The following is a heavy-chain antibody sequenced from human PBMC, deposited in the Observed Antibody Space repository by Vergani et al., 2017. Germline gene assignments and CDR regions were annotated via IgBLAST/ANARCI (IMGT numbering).Heavy chain of an antibody. J-gene: IGHJ6*02. D-gene: IGHD3-22*01. CDR3: ARMGGYYWGTSYGMDV. CDR1: GFTFSSYS. V-gene: IGHV3-21*01. Sequence: EVQLVESGGGLVKPGGSLRLSCAASGFTFSSYSMNWVRQAPGKGLEWVSSISSSSSYIYYADSVKGRFTISRDNAKNSLYLQMNSLRAEDTAVYYCARMGGYYWGTSYGMDVWGQGTMVTVSS. CDR2: ISSSSSYI.